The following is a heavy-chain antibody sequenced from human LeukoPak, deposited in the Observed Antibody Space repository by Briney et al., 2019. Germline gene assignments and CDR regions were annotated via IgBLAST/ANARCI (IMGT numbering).Heavy chain of an antibody. V-gene: IGHV3-23*01. D-gene: IGHD1-26*01. J-gene: IGHJ4*02. CDR1: GFTFSSYA. Sequence: GGSLRLSCAAPGFTFSSYAMSWVCQAPGKGLEWVSAISGSGGSTYYADSVKGRFTISRDNSKNTLYLQMNSLRVEDTAVYYCAKSRGSYWVPEFDYWGQGTLVTVSS. CDR2: ISGSGGST. CDR3: AKSRGSYWVPEFDY.